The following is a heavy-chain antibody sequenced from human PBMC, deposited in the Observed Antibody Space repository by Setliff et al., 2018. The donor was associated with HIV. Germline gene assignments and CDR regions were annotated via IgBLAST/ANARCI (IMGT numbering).Heavy chain of an antibody. CDR2: IYPNTGGT. CDR3: ARSTTAD. Sequence: ASVNVSCKASGYTFTDYYIHWVRQAPGQGLEWMGWIYPNTGGTNYAQKFQGRVTMTRDTSISTAYMELSRLRSDDTAVYYCARSTTADWGQGTMVTVSS. J-gene: IGHJ4*02. CDR1: GYTFTDYY. V-gene: IGHV1-2*02. D-gene: IGHD4-17*01.